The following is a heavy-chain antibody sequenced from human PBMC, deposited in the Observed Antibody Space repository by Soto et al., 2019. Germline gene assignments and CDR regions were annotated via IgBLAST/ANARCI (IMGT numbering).Heavy chain of an antibody. D-gene: IGHD1-26*01. Sequence: GGSLRLSCAASGFTFSSYGMHWVRQAPGKGLEWVAVISYDGSNKYYADSVKGRFTISRDNSKNTLYLQMNSLRAEDTAVYYCAKDQRIVGATDVLDRWGQGTLVTVSS. J-gene: IGHJ5*02. CDR1: GFTFSSYG. CDR2: ISYDGSNK. CDR3: AKDQRIVGATDVLDR. V-gene: IGHV3-30*18.